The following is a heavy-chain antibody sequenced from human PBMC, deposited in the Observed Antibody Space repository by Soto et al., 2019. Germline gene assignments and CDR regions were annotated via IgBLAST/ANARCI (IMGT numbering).Heavy chain of an antibody. Sequence: ERCLRLSCSACGFTFSSHAMSWHRQAPETWLEWVSAIGGGGGSTDYADSVKGRFTISRDNSKNTLYLQMNSLRAEDTAVYYCAKDRGDYYYYYYGMNVWGQGTTVTVSS. J-gene: IGHJ6*02. CDR2: IGGGGGST. CDR3: AKDRGDYYYYYYGMNV. V-gene: IGHV3-23*01. CDR1: GFTFSSHA. D-gene: IGHD2-21*01.